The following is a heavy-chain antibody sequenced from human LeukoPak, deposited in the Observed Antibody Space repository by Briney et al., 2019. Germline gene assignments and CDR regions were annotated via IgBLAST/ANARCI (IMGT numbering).Heavy chain of an antibody. CDR3: ARRDSGGNSADDY. J-gene: IGHJ4*02. D-gene: IGHD4-23*01. Sequence: SETLSLTCTVSGGSISSSSYYWGWIRQPPGKGLEWIGSIYYSGSTYYNPSLKSRVTISVDTSKNQFSLKLSSVTAADTAVYYCARRDSGGNSADDYWGQGTLVTVSS. V-gene: IGHV4-39*01. CDR1: GGSISSSSYY. CDR2: IYYSGST.